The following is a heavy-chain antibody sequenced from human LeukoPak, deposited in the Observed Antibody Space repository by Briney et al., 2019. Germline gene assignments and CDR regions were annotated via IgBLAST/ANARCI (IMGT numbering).Heavy chain of an antibody. V-gene: IGHV3-30*18. Sequence: GGSLRLSCASSGFTFTNFGLHWVRQAPGHGPEWVAGISSNGKYTGYADSVRGRFTISRDNTADTLSLQMSRLRAEDTAVYYCVKEIPEANYFDFWGQGTLVPVSS. CDR3: VKEIPEANYFDF. CDR2: ISSNGKYT. CDR1: GFTFTNFG. J-gene: IGHJ4*02.